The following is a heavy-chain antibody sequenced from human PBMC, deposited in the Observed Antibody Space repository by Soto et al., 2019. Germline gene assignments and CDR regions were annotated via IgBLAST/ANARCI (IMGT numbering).Heavy chain of an antibody. CDR1: GYTFTGYY. CDR2: INPNSGGT. D-gene: IGHD3-10*01. CDR3: ARALFRGVYYYYYGMDV. J-gene: IGHJ6*02. Sequence: ASVKVSFKASGYTFTGYYMHWVRQAPGQGLEWMGWINPNSGGTNYAQKFQGRVTMTRDTSISTAYMELSRLRSDDTAVYYCARALFRGVYYYYYGMDVWGQGTTVTVSS. V-gene: IGHV1-2*02.